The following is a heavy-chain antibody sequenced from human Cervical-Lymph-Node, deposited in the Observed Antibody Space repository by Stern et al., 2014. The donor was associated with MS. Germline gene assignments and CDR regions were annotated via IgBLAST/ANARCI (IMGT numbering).Heavy chain of an antibody. CDR1: GFTFSSYS. V-gene: IGHV3-48*02. D-gene: IGHD3-9*01. Sequence: EMQLVESGGGLVQPGGSLRLSCAASGFTFSSYSMNWVRQAPGKGLEWVSYISSSSSTIYYADSVKGRFTISRDNAKNSLYLQMNSLRDEDTAVYYCESTYYDIFSRDYWGQGTLVTVSS. CDR3: ESTYYDIFSRDY. CDR2: ISSSSSTI. J-gene: IGHJ4*02.